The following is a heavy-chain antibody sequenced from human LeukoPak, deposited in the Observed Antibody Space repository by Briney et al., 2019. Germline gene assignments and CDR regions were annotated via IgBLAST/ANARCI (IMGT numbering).Heavy chain of an antibody. D-gene: IGHD3-16*01. CDR2: INHSGST. CDR1: GGSFSGYY. V-gene: IGHV4-34*01. Sequence: SETLSLTCAVYGGSFSGYYWSWIRQPPGKGLEWIGEINHSGSTNYNPSLKSRVTISVDTSKNQFSLKLSSVTAADTAVYYCARDLRGGSNFSPWWVDPWGQGTLVIVSS. J-gene: IGHJ5*02. CDR3: ARDLRGGSNFSPWWVDP.